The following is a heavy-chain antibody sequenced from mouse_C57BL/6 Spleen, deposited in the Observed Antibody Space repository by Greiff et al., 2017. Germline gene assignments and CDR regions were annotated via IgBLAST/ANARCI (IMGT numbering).Heavy chain of an antibody. V-gene: IGHV2-2*01. CDR3: CRENYCGSSYWFAY. J-gene: IGHJ3*01. CDR2: IWSGGST. Sequence: QVQLQQSGPGLVQPSQSLSITCTVSGFSLTSYGVHWVRQSPGKGLEWLGVIWSGGSTDYNAAFISRLSISKDNSNSQVFFKMNSLQADDTAIYYCCRENYCGSSYWFAYWGQGTLVTVSA. CDR1: GFSLTSYG. D-gene: IGHD1-1*01.